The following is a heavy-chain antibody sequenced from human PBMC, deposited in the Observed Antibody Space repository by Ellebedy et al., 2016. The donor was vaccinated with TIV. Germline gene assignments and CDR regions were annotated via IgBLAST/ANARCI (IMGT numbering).Heavy chain of an antibody. CDR3: ARDQGWAVAGTTRFDC. J-gene: IGHJ4*02. Sequence: PGGSLRLSCAASGFTFSSYGMHWVRQAPGKGLEWVAVISYDGSNKYYADSVKGRFTISRDNSKNTLYLQMNSLRAEDTAVYYCARDQGWAVAGTTRFDCWGQGTLVTVSS. CDR1: GFTFSSYG. V-gene: IGHV3-30*03. D-gene: IGHD6-19*01. CDR2: ISYDGSNK.